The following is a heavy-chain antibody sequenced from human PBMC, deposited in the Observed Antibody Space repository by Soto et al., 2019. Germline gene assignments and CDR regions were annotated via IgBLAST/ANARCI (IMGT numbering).Heavy chain of an antibody. D-gene: IGHD6-13*01. CDR1: GGSFSGYY. CDR2: INHSGST. Sequence: QVQLQQWGAGLLKPSETLSLTCAVYGGSFSGYYWSWIRQPPGKGLEWIGEINHSGSTNYNPSLKSRVTISVDTSKNQFSLKLRSVTAADTAVYYCARGPAAAGVISNFDYWGQGTLVTVSS. V-gene: IGHV4-34*01. J-gene: IGHJ4*02. CDR3: ARGPAAAGVISNFDY.